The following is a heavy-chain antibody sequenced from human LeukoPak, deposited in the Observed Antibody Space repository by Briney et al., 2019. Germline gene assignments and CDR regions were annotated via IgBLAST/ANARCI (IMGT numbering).Heavy chain of an antibody. J-gene: IGHJ4*02. V-gene: IGHV3-73*01. CDR3: TTYRSGHY. D-gene: IGHD6-19*01. CDR1: GFTFSDSD. CDR2: ITTKRSNYAT. Sequence: PGGSLRLSCAASGFTFSDSDIHWVRQASGKGLEWVGRITTKRSNYATAYTASVKGRFTISRHDSENTAYLQMNSLKTEDTALYYCTTYRSGHYWGQETLVTVSS.